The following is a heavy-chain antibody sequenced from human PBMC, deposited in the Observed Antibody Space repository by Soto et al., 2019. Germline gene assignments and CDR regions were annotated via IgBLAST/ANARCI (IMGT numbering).Heavy chain of an antibody. Sequence: SETLSLTCAVYGGSFSGYYWSWIRQPPGKGLEWIGEINHSGSTNYNPSLKSRVTISVDTSKNQFSLKLSSVTAADTAVYYCARGPLITMVRGVRSGYFDYWGKGTLVTVSS. CDR2: INHSGST. CDR1: GGSFSGYY. V-gene: IGHV4-34*01. CDR3: ARGPLITMVRGVRSGYFDY. D-gene: IGHD3-10*01. J-gene: IGHJ4*02.